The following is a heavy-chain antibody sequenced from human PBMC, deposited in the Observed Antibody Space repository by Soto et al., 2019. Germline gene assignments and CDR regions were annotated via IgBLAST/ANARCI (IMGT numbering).Heavy chain of an antibody. CDR3: ARGPMATIPYYFDY. V-gene: IGHV4-30-2*01. D-gene: IGHD5-12*01. Sequence: TLSLTCAVSGGSISSGGYSWSWIRQPPGKGLEWIGYIYHSGSTYYNPSLKSRVTISVDRSKNQFSLKLSSVTAADTAVYYCARGPMATIPYYFDYWGQGTLVTVSS. J-gene: IGHJ4*02. CDR2: IYHSGST. CDR1: GGSISSGGYS.